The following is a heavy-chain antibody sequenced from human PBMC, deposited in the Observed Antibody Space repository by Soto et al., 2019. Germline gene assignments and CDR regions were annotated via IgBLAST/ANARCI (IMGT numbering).Heavy chain of an antibody. D-gene: IGHD2-21*02. CDR1: GYTFTSYA. CDR3: ARSIGVVTALDY. J-gene: IGHJ4*02. CDR2: INAGNGNT. V-gene: IGHV1-3*05. Sequence: QVQLVQSGAEEKKPGASVKVSCKASGYTFTSYAMHWVRQAPGQRLERMGWINAGNGNTKYLQKFQGRVTITRDTSASTAYMELSSLRSEDTAVYYCARSIGVVTALDYWGQGTLVTVSS.